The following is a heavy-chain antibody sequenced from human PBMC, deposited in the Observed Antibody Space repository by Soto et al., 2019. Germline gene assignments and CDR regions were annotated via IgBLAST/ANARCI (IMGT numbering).Heavy chain of an antibody. Sequence: QVQLQESGPGLVKPSETLSLTCTVSGGSVSSGNYYWSWIRQPPGKGLEWIGYISNSGSTNSNPSLKGRVTISVDTSKNQFALRLSSVTAADTAVYYCAGAYYYGSGRGRSMDVWGQGTTVTVSS. CDR3: AGAYYYGSGRGRSMDV. D-gene: IGHD3-10*01. V-gene: IGHV4-61*01. J-gene: IGHJ6*02. CDR1: GGSVSSGNYY. CDR2: ISNSGST.